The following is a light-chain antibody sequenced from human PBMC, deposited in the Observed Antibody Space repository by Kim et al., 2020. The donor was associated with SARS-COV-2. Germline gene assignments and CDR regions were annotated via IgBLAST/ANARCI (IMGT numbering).Light chain of an antibody. Sequence: GQSITNSCTGTSSDVGGYNYVSWYQQHPGKVPKLMIYDVTNRPSGVSNRFSGSKSGSTASLTISGLQTEDEADYFCSSYTDNTPLVFGGGTQLTVL. CDR1: SSDVGGYNY. CDR3: SSYTDNTPLV. V-gene: IGLV2-14*03. J-gene: IGLJ3*02. CDR2: DVT.